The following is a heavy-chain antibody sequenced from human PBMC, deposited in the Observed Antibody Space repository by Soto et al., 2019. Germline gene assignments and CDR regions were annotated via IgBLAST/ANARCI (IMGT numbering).Heavy chain of an antibody. V-gene: IGHV4-39*01. CDR1: GGSISSSSYY. CDR3: ARQYVVSGVGNPHSYGMDV. D-gene: IGHD3-3*01. J-gene: IGHJ6*02. CDR2: IYYSGST. Sequence: SETLSLTCTVSGGSISSSSYYWGWIRQPPGKGLEWIGSIYYSGSTYYNPSLKSRVTISVDTSKNRFSLQLSSVTAADTAVYYCARQYVVSGVGNPHSYGMDVWGQGATVTVSS.